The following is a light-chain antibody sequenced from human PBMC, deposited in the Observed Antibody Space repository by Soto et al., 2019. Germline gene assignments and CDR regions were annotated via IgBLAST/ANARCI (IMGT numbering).Light chain of an antibody. CDR2: DVT. Sequence: QSALPQPRSVSGSPGQSVTISCTGTNSDVGTYNYVSWYQQHPGKAPKLIIYDVTKRPSGVPDRFSGSKSGNTASLIISGLQAADEAEYYCCCCSYAGSSSFRVLFGGGTKVTVL. CDR3: CSYAGSSSFRVL. CDR1: NSDVGTYNY. J-gene: IGLJ2*01. V-gene: IGLV2-11*01.